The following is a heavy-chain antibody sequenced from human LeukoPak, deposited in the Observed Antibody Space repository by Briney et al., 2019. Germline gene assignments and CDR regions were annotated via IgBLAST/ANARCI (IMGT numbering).Heavy chain of an antibody. J-gene: IGHJ5*02. Sequence: SPSQSPIWTLYSRSVSSTRPYWGWIRQPPGKGLEWFGSMYYSAGTYYNPSLKSRVNISADTYKNQFSQKLSSVTAADTAVYYCARDPDYYDDSGYTWGEGTLVTVSS. D-gene: IGHD3-22*01. V-gene: IGHV4-39*07. CDR3: ARDPDYYDDSGYT. CDR1: SRSVSSTRPY. CDR2: MYYSAGT.